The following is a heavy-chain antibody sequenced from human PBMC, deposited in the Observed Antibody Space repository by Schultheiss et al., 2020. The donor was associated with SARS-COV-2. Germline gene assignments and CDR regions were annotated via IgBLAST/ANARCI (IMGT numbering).Heavy chain of an antibody. J-gene: IGHJ3*02. CDR2: IWYDGSNK. D-gene: IGHD4-17*01. V-gene: IGHV3-33*01. CDR3: ARGHDYGDYPDAFDI. Sequence: GGSLRLSCAASGFTFSSYGMHWVRQAPGKGLEWVAVIWYDGSNKYYADSVKGRFTISRDNSKNTLYLQMNSLRAEDTAVYYCARGHDYGDYPDAFDIWGQGTMVTVSS. CDR1: GFTFSSYG.